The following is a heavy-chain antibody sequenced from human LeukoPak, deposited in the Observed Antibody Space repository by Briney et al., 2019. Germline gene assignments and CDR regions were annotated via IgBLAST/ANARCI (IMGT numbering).Heavy chain of an antibody. J-gene: IGHJ6*03. CDR3: AFSRYYLQGSCYYMDV. Sequence: ASVKVSCKASGYTFTSYGISWVRQAPGQGLEWMGWISAYNGNTNYAQKLQGRVTMTTDTSTSTAYMELRSLRSDDTAVYYCAFSRYYLQGSCYYMDVWGRGTTVTVSS. V-gene: IGHV1-18*01. CDR1: GYTFTSYG. CDR2: ISAYNGNT. D-gene: IGHD2/OR15-2a*01.